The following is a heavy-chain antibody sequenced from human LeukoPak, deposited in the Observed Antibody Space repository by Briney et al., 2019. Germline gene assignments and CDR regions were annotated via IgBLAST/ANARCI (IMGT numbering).Heavy chain of an antibody. D-gene: IGHD6-13*01. Sequence: PGGSLRLSCAASGFTFSSYGMHWVRQAPGKGLEWVAFIRYDGSNKYYADSVKGRFTISRDNSKNTLYLQMNSLRAEDTAVYYCAKVGSSWHRRDDYWGQGTLVTVSS. V-gene: IGHV3-30*02. CDR3: AKVGSSWHRRDDY. CDR1: GFTFSSYG. J-gene: IGHJ4*02. CDR2: IRYDGSNK.